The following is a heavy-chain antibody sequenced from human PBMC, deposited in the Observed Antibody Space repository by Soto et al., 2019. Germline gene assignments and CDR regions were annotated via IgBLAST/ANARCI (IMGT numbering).Heavy chain of an antibody. CDR2: MNPNSGNT. D-gene: IGHD3-22*01. J-gene: IGHJ4*02. V-gene: IGHV1-18*01. CDR3: ARFVTKSNYYDSSGYYYYFDY. Sequence: GASVKVSCKASGYTFTSYDINWVRQATGQGLEWMGWMNPNSGNTNYAQKLQGRVTMTTDTSTSTAYMELRSLRSDDTAVYYCARFVTKSNYYDSSGYYYYFDYWGQGTLVTVSS. CDR1: GYTFTSYD.